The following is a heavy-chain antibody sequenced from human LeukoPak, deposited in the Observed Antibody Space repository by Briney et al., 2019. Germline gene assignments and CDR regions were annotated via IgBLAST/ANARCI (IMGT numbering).Heavy chain of an antibody. Sequence: SVKVSCKASGGTFSSYAISWVRQAPGQGLERMGGIIPIFGTANYAQKFQGRVTITADESTSTAYMELSSLRSEDTAVYYCARDLRTYEIAAFDYWGQGTLVTVSS. J-gene: IGHJ4*02. V-gene: IGHV1-69*13. CDR3: ARDLRTYEIAAFDY. CDR2: IIPIFGTA. D-gene: IGHD6-13*01. CDR1: GGTFSSYA.